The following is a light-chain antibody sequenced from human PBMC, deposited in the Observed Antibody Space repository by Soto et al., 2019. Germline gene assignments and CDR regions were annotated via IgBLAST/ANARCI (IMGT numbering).Light chain of an antibody. CDR2: DAS. V-gene: IGKV3D-20*01. J-gene: IGKJ5*01. CDR3: QQYRSLIT. Sequence: EIVMTQSPATLSVSPGERSTLSFRASQSVSSNLAWYQLKPGLAPRLLIYDASSRATGIPDRFSGSGSGTDFTLTINRLEPEDSAVYYCQQYRSLITFGQGTRLEIK. CDR1: QSVSSN.